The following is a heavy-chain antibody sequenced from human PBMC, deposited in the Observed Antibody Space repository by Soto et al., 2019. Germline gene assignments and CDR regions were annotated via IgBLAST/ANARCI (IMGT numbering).Heavy chain of an antibody. CDR1: GGTFSNHL. Sequence: SVKVSCKASGGTFSNHLISWVRQAPGQGLEWMGTIIPLFGILNYAQKLQGRVTISADKSTSTAYMELSSLRSEDTAVYYCARESRYCSGGSCYFLPGIDYWGQGTLVTVSS. J-gene: IGHJ4*02. CDR3: ARESRYCSGGSCYFLPGIDY. V-gene: IGHV1-69*04. CDR2: IIPLFGIL. D-gene: IGHD2-15*01.